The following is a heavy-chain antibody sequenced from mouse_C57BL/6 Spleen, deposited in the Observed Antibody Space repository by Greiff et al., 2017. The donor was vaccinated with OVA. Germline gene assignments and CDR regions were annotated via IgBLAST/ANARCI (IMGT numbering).Heavy chain of an antibody. CDR3: ARMEDGSSWFAY. CDR2: ISSGSSTI. CDR1: GFTFSDYG. D-gene: IGHD2-3*01. Sequence: EVKLVESGGGLVKPGGSLKLSCAASGFTFSDYGMHWVRQAPEKGLEWVAYISSGSSTIYYADTVKGRFTISRDNAKNTLFLQMTSLRSEDTAMYYCARMEDGSSWFAYWGQGTLVTVSA. V-gene: IGHV5-17*01. J-gene: IGHJ3*01.